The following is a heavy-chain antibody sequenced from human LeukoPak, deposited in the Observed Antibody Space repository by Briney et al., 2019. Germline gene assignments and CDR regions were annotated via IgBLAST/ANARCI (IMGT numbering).Heavy chain of an antibody. CDR2: INHSGST. J-gene: IGHJ6*03. D-gene: IGHD3-3*01. Sequence: SETPSLTCAVYGGSFSGYYWSWIRQPPGKGLEWIGEINHSGSTNYNPSLKSRVTISVDTSKNQFSLKLSSVTAADTAVYYCARGKSLYYDFWSGYALAQYYYYYYMDVWGKGTTVTVSS. V-gene: IGHV4-34*01. CDR3: ARGKSLYYDFWSGYALAQYYYYYYMDV. CDR1: GGSFSGYY.